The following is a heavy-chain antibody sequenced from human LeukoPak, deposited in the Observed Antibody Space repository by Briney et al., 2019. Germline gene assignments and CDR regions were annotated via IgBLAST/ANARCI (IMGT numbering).Heavy chain of an antibody. Sequence: SPTLSLTSAISGDSVSSNSATWTWIRQSPSRGLEWLGGTYFRSKWYNDSAESVKSRISINPDTSKNQFSLQLTSVTPEDTAVYYCARGLLVGHPYYCAMDVWGQGTTVSVSS. CDR1: GDSVSSNSAT. CDR2: TYFRSKWYN. CDR3: ARGLLVGHPYYCAMDV. J-gene: IGHJ6*02. V-gene: IGHV6-1*01. D-gene: IGHD2-8*02.